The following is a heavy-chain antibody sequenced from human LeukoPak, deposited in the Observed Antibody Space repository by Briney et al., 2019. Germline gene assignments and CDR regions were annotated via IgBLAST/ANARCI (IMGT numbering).Heavy chain of an antibody. CDR3: ARHYYDSSGQEY. J-gene: IGHJ4*02. Sequence: PGGSLRLSCAASGFTFSSYSMNWVRQAPGKGLEWVSSVSSSSSYIYYADSVKGRFTISRDNAKNSLYLQMNSLRAEDTAVYYCARHYYDSSGQEYWGQGTLVTVSS. CDR2: VSSSSSYI. CDR1: GFTFSSYS. V-gene: IGHV3-21*01. D-gene: IGHD3-22*01.